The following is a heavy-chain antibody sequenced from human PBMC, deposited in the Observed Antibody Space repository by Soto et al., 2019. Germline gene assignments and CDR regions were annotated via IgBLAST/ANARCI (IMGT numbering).Heavy chain of an antibody. CDR1: GYTFTSYA. D-gene: IGHD2-21*02. J-gene: IGHJ4*02. V-gene: IGHV1-3*05. Sequence: QVQLVQSGAEEKKPGASVKVSCKASGYTFTSYAMHWVRQAPGQRLEWMGWINAGNGNTKYSQKFQGRVTITRDTSASTAYMELSSLRSEDTAMYYCARSIVVVTALDYWGPGTLVTVSS. CDR2: INAGNGNT. CDR3: ARSIVVVTALDY.